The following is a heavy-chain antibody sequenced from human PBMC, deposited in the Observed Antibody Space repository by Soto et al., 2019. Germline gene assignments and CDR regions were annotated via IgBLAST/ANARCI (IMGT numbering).Heavy chain of an antibody. J-gene: IGHJ4*02. CDR1: GGTFSSYT. CDR3: ARDLYGGDSRYEPGDFDY. CDR2: IIPILGIA. Sequence: QVQLVQSGAEVKKPGSSVKVACKASGGTFSSYTISWVRQASGQGLEWMGRIIPILGIANYAQKFQGRVTITADKSTSTAYMELSSLRSEDTAVYYCARDLYGGDSRYEPGDFDYWGQGTLVTVSS. D-gene: IGHD5-12*01. V-gene: IGHV1-69*08.